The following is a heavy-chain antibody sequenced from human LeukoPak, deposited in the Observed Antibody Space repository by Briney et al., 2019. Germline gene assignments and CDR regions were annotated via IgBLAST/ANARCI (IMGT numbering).Heavy chain of an antibody. J-gene: IGHJ5*02. CDR3: ARQPSPYYYDSSGYQNWFDP. Sequence: ASVKVSCKASGYTFTSYYMHWVRQAPGQGLEWMGIINPSGGSTSYAQKFQGRVTMTRDTSTSTVYMELSSLRSEDTAVYYCARQPSPYYYDSSGYQNWFDPGSQGPLITVSS. V-gene: IGHV1-46*01. CDR2: INPSGGST. D-gene: IGHD3-22*01. CDR1: GYTFTSYY.